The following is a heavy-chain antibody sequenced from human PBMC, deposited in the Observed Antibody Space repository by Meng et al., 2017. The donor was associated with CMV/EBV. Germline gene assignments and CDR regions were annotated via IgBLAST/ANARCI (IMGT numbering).Heavy chain of an antibody. Sequence: SGYTFSKYSMTWVRQAPGKGLEWVSVILGNGDATFYADSVKGRFTISRDNSKNTLYLQMDSLRAEDTAVYYCAKDRWRVGITLDPFDYWGQGTLVTVSS. CDR1: GYTFSKYS. J-gene: IGHJ4*02. V-gene: IGHV3-23*01. CDR3: AKDRWRVGITLDPFDY. CDR2: ILGNGDAT. D-gene: IGHD1-26*01.